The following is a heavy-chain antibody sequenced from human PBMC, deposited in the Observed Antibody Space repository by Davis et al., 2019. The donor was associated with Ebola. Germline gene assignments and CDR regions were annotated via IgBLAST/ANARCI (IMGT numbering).Heavy chain of an antibody. Sequence: ASVTDPCKASGYTFISYGITWVRQPPGQGLAWMGWINPHNGNTNYAQNVQGRVTMTTETSPSTAYMAVGSLRSDDTAVYYCARAQFPTTSDHWGQGTLVTVSS. CDR3: ARAQFPTTSDH. J-gene: IGHJ4*02. CDR1: GYTFISYG. V-gene: IGHV1-18*04. CDR2: INPHNGNT. D-gene: IGHD1-1*01.